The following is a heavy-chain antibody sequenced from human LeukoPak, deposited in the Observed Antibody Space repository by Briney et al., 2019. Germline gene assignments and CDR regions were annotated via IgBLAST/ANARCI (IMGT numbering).Heavy chain of an antibody. D-gene: IGHD2-15*01. CDR2: IWYDGSNK. J-gene: IGHJ4*02. CDR3: ATDRATQYFDY. Sequence: GGSLRLSCAASGFTFRSYGMHWVRQAPGKGLEWVAFIWYDGSNKYYADSVKGRFTISRDNSRNTLFLQMNSLRAEDTAVYYCATDRATQYFDYWGQGTLVSVSS. CDR1: GFTFRSYG. V-gene: IGHV3-30*02.